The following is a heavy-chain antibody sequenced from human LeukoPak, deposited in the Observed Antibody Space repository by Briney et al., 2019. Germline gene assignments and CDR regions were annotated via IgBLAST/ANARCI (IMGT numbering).Heavy chain of an antibody. J-gene: IGHJ4*02. CDR2: IYHTGST. D-gene: IGHD6-19*01. Sequence: SETLSLTCAVYGGSFSGYYWTWIRQSPGKGLEWIGEIYHTGSTNFNPSLKSRVTISMDTSKNQFSLNLRSVTAADTAVYYCARGDYGSGWFVEFWGQGTLVTVSS. V-gene: IGHV4-34*01. CDR1: GGSFSGYY. CDR3: ARGDYGSGWFVEF.